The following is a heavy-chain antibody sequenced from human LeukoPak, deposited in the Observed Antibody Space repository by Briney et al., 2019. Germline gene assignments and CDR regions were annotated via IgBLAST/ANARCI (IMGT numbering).Heavy chain of an antibody. V-gene: IGHV3-48*01. CDR1: GFTFSSYS. J-gene: IGHJ4*02. CDR2: ISSSSSTI. D-gene: IGHD2-2*01. CDR3: ARDSPYLYCSSTSCFIDY. Sequence: GGSLRLSCAASGFTFSSYSMNWVRQAPGKGLEWVSYISSSSSTIYYADSVKGRFTISRDNSKNTLYLQMNSLRAEDTAVYYCARDSPYLYCSSTSCFIDYWGQGTLVTVSS.